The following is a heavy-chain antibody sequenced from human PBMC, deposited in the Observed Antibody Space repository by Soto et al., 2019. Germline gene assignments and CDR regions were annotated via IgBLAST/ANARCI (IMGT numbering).Heavy chain of an antibody. Sequence: PSETLSLTCAVSGGSISSGGYSWSWIRQPPGKGLEWIGYIYHSGSTYYNPSLKSRVTISVDRSKNQFSLKLSSVTAADTAVYYCARAAVGSSSPFDYWGQGTLVTV. CDR2: IYHSGST. CDR1: GGSISSGGYS. D-gene: IGHD6-6*01. CDR3: ARAAVGSSSPFDY. J-gene: IGHJ4*02. V-gene: IGHV4-30-2*01.